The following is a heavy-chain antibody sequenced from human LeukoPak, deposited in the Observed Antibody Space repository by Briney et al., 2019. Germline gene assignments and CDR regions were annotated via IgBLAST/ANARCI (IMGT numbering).Heavy chain of an antibody. V-gene: IGHV3-30*18. CDR3: AKNGLETTVTTSWFDP. CDR1: GFTFSSYG. CDR2: ISYDGSNK. J-gene: IGHJ5*02. D-gene: IGHD4-17*01. Sequence: PGGSLRLSCAASGFTFSSYGMHWVRQAPGKGLEWVAVISYDGSNKYYADSVKGRFTISRDNSKNTLYLQMNSLRAEDTAVYYYAKNGLETTVTTSWFDPWGQGTLVTVSS.